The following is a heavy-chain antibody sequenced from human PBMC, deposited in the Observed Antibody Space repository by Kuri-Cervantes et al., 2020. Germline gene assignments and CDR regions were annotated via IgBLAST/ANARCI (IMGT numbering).Heavy chain of an antibody. CDR1: GFTFSSYG. J-gene: IGHJ4*02. CDR2: IDASGTNM. CDR3: AKDCCSSAFMGDS. V-gene: IGHV3-23*01. Sequence: GESLKISCVASGFTFSSYGMAWVRQAPGKGLEWVSTIDASGTNMHYADSVKGRFSISRDNSRNTVFLQMNSLRVEDTALYYCAKDCCSSAFMGDSWGQGTLVTVSS. D-gene: IGHD6-19*01.